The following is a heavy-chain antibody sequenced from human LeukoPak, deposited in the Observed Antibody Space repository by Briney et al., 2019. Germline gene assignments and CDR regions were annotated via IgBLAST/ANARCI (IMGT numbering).Heavy chain of an antibody. J-gene: IGHJ5*02. CDR2: INADGSGT. V-gene: IGHV3-74*01. CDR1: GFTFSSHW. Sequence: GGSLRLSCAASGFTFSSHWMHWVRHAPEKGLVGVAHINADGSGTYYAASVKGRFTISRDNAKNTLYLQMHSLTAEDTAVYYCVRGALRDCSYTSCARGSWFDPWGQGTLVTVSS. D-gene: IGHD2-2*01. CDR3: VRGALRDCSYTSCARGSWFDP.